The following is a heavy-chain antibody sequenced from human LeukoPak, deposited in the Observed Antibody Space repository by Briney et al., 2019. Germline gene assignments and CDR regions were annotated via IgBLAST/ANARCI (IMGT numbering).Heavy chain of an antibody. CDR1: GFTVSSNS. D-gene: IGHD4-17*01. V-gene: IGHV3-53*01. CDR3: AKVLRLNNYLKRTSGWFLFDY. J-gene: IGHJ4*02. Sequence: GGSLRLSCTVSGFTVSSNSMSWVRQAPGKGLEWVSFIYSGGNTHYSDSVKGRFTISRDNSKNTLYLQMNSLRAEDTAVYYCAKVLRLNNYLKRTSGWFLFDYWGQGTLVTVSS. CDR2: IYSGGNT.